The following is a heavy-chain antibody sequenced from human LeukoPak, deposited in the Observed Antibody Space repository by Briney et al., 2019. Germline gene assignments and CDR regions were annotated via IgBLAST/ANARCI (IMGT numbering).Heavy chain of an antibody. CDR1: GGSISSGGYY. CDR3: ARERSSGQHTAQQPDAFDI. CDR2: IYHSGST. J-gene: IGHJ3*02. Sequence: SQTLSLTCTVSGGSISSGGYYWSWIRQPPGKGLEWIGYIYHSGSTYYNPSLKSRVTISVDRSKNQFSLKLSSVAAADTAVYYCARERSSGQHTAQQPDAFDIWGQGTMVTVSS. V-gene: IGHV4-30-2*01. D-gene: IGHD6-13*01.